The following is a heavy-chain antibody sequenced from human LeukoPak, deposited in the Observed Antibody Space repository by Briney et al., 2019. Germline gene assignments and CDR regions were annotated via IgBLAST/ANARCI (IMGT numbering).Heavy chain of an antibody. CDR1: GFTFSSYA. CDR3: AKTLRYFDWLATGGMDV. V-gene: IGHV3-23*01. D-gene: IGHD3-9*01. CDR2: ISGSGGST. J-gene: IGHJ6*02. Sequence: GGSLRLSCAASGFTFSSYAMSWVRQAPGKGLEWVSAISGSGGSTYYADSVKGRFTISRDNSKNTLYLQMNSLRAEDTAVYYCAKTLRYFDWLATGGMDVWGQGTTVTVSS.